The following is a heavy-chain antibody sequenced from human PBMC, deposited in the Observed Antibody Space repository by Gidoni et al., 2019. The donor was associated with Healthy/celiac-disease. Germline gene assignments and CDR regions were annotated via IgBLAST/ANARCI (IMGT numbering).Heavy chain of an antibody. CDR2: YSGST. Sequence: YSGSTYYNPSLKSRVTISVDTSKNQFSLKLSSVTAADTAVYYCARGPDYYDSSGLGYWGQGTLVTVSS. CDR3: ARGPDYYDSSGLGY. V-gene: IGHV4-31*02. D-gene: IGHD3-22*01. J-gene: IGHJ4*02.